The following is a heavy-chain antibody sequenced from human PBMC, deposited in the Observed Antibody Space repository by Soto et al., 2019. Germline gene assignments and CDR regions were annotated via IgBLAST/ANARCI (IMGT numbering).Heavy chain of an antibody. D-gene: IGHD1-1*01. CDR3: ARGRYGDY. Sequence: QVHLVQSGAEVRKPGASVKVSCKGSGYTFTTYGITWVRQAPGQGLEWMGWISAHNDNTNYAQKVQGRGTVTRDTATSTAYMEMRNLRSDETAVYYCARGRYGDYWGQGALVTVAS. V-gene: IGHV1-18*01. CDR1: GYTFTTYG. CDR2: ISAHNDNT. J-gene: IGHJ4*02.